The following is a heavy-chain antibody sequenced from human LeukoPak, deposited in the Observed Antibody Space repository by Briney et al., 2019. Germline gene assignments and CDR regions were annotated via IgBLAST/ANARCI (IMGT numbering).Heavy chain of an antibody. CDR3: ARDLIIPAVAATYYYYGMDV. J-gene: IGHJ6*02. Sequence: ASVTVSCKASGYTFTGYYMHWVRQAPGQGLEWMGWINPNSGGTNYAQKFQGWVTMTRDTSISTAYMELSRLRSDDTAVYYCARDLIIPAVAATYYYYGMDVWGQGTTVTVSS. D-gene: IGHD6-19*01. V-gene: IGHV1-2*04. CDR2: INPNSGGT. CDR1: GYTFTGYY.